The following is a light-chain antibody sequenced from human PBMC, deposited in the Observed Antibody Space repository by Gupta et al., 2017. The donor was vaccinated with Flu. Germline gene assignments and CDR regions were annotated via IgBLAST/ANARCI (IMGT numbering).Light chain of an antibody. V-gene: IGKV2-28*01. Sequence: DILMTQSPLSLSVTPGETASISCKSSQSRRQSEGYDYLAWYLQRPGQSPHLLIYKGSRRLSGVLDRISGSETGAEIRLTLIRRVAADVVITYCCHVQQNPFTFGQGTILDIK. J-gene: IGKJ2*01. CDR3: CHVQQNPFT. CDR1: QSRRQSEGYDY. CDR2: KGS.